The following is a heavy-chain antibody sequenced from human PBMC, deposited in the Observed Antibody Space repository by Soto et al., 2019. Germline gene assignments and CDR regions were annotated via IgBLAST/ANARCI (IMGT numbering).Heavy chain of an antibody. CDR3: ASRSGYYISYGMEV. CDR2: INAGNGNT. Sequence: ASVKVSCKASGYTFTSYAMHWVRQAPGQRLEWMGWINAGNGNTKYSQKFQGRVTITRDTSASTAYMELSSLRSEDTAVYYCASRSGYYISYGMEVWGQGATVTVSS. CDR1: GYTFTSYA. J-gene: IGHJ6*02. D-gene: IGHD3-3*01. V-gene: IGHV1-3*01.